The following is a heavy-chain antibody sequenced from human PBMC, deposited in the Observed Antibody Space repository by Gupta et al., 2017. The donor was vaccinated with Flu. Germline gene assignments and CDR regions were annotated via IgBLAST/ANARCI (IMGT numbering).Heavy chain of an antibody. J-gene: IGHJ6*02. CDR2: IYTSGST. D-gene: IGHD2-2*01. CDR1: GGSISSYY. CDR3: ARGPDIVVVPAAPYYYYGMDV. V-gene: IGHV4-4*07. Sequence: QVQLQESGPGLVKPSETLSLTCTVSGGSISSYYWSWIRQPAGKGLEWIGRIYTSGSTNYNPSLKSRVTMSVDTSKNQFSLKLSSVTAADTAVYYCARGPDIVVVPAAPYYYYGMDVWGQGTTVTVSS.